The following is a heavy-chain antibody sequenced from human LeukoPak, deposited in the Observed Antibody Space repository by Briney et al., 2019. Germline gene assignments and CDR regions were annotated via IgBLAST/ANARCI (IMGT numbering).Heavy chain of an antibody. CDR1: GLTFSTYG. D-gene: IGHD3-10*01. Sequence: SGGTLGLSCAASGLTFSTYGMAWVRQAPGKGLEWVSAISGSGQSTYYADSVRGRFTISRDNSKNTLYLQMNSLRAEDTALYYCVTSWELPTYYFDYWGQGALVTVSS. V-gene: IGHV3-23*01. CDR2: ISGSGQST. CDR3: VTSWELPTYYFDY. J-gene: IGHJ4*02.